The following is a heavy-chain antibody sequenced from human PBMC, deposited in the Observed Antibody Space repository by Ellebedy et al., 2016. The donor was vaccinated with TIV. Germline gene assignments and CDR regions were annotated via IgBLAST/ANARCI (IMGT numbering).Heavy chain of an antibody. CDR3: ARDFGELPYYYYYGMDV. J-gene: IGHJ6*02. D-gene: IGHD1-26*01. CDR1: GFTFSSYS. CDR2: ISSSSSYI. Sequence: PGGSLRLSCAASGFTFSSYSMNWVRQAPGKGLEWVSSISSSSSYIYYADSVKGRFTISRDNAKNSLYLQMNSLRAEDTAVYYCARDFGELPYYYYYGMDVWGQGTTVTVSS. V-gene: IGHV3-21*01.